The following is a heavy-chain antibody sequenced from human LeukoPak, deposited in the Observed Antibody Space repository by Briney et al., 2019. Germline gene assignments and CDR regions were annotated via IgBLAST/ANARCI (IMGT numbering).Heavy chain of an antibody. D-gene: IGHD3-10*01. CDR3: ARVVLEYYYGSGVNIFDY. CDR2: INPNSGGT. CDR1: GYTFTGYY. Sequence: ASVKVSCKASGYTFTGYYMHWVRQAPGQGLEWMGWINPNSGGTNYAQKFQGRVTMTRDTSISTAYMELSRLRSDDTAVYYCARVVLEYYYGSGVNIFDYWGQGTLVTVSS. V-gene: IGHV1-2*02. J-gene: IGHJ4*02.